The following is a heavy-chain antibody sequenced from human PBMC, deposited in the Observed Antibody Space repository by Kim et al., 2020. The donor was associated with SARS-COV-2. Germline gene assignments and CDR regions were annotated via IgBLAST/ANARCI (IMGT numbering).Heavy chain of an antibody. V-gene: IGHV3-66*01. Sequence: GGSLRLSCAASGFTVSSNYMSWVRQAPGKGLEWVSVIYSGGSTYYADSVQGRFTISRDNSKNTLYLQMNSLRAEDTAVYYCARDRYYGSGIGILYDAFDIWGQGTMVTVSS. D-gene: IGHD3-10*01. CDR3: ARDRYYGSGIGILYDAFDI. CDR2: IYSGGST. J-gene: IGHJ3*02. CDR1: GFTVSSNY.